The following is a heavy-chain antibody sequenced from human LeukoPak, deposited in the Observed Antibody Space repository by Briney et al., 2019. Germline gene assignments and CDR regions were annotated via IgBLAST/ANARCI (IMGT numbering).Heavy chain of an antibody. CDR3: ARDTSRIGINWFDP. CDR1: GFTFSSYS. CDR2: VSSSSSTI. Sequence: GGSLRLSCAASGFTFSSYSMNWVRQAPGKGLEWVSYVSSSSSTIYYADSVKGRFTICRDNAKNSLYLQMNSLRDEDTAVYYCARDTSRIGINWFDPWGQGTLVTVSS. D-gene: IGHD1-14*01. J-gene: IGHJ5*02. V-gene: IGHV3-48*02.